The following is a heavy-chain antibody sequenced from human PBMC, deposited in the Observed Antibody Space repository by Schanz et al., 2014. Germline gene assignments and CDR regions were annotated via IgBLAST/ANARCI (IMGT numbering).Heavy chain of an antibody. CDR2: IIPILGIA. J-gene: IGHJ4*02. D-gene: IGHD4-17*01. Sequence: QVQLVQSGAEVKKPGSSMKVSCKASGGTFNSYTINWVRQAPGQGLEWMGRIIPILGIANYAQKFQGRVTITADRSTSTAYMEPSSLRSEDTAVYYCARGYGDSPTDFWGQGTLVTVSS. V-gene: IGHV1-69*02. CDR1: GGTFNSYT. CDR3: ARGYGDSPTDF.